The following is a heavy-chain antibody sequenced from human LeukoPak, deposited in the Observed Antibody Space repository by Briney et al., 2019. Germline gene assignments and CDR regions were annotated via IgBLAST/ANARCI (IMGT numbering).Heavy chain of an antibody. D-gene: IGHD4-17*01. Sequence: GGSLILSCAASGFTLSYYGMHWVRQAPGKGLEWVAVSSHDGTKQCYADSVRGRFTISRDNSKKTLSLQMDSLRLEDTAVYHCAKVTTLLMGVFDSWGQGTMVTVSS. V-gene: IGHV3-30*18. J-gene: IGHJ3*01. CDR3: AKVTTLLMGVFDS. CDR2: SSHDGTKQ. CDR1: GFTLSYYG.